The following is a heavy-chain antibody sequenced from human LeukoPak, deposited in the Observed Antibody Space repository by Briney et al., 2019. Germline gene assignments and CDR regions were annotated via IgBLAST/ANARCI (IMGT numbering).Heavy chain of an antibody. CDR2: IYYSGST. V-gene: IGHV4-59*01. CDR3: ARGGGYYFPFDY. J-gene: IGHJ4*02. Sequence: SETLSLTCTVSGGSTSSYYWSWIRQPPGKGLEWIGYIYYSGSTNYNPSLKSRVTISVDTSKNQFSLKLSSVTAADTAVYYCARGGGYYFPFDYWGQGTLVTVSS. CDR1: GGSTSSYY. D-gene: IGHD3-22*01.